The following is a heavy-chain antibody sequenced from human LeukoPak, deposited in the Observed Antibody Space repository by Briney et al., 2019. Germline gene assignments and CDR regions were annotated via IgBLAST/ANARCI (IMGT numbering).Heavy chain of an antibody. V-gene: IGHV3-23*01. Sequence: GGSLRLSCAASGFTFSSYAMSWVRQAPGKGLEWVSAISGSGGSTYSADSVKGRFTISRDNSKTTLYLQMNSLRAEDTAVYYCAKDGYSSGWFNTYWGQGTLVTVSS. CDR3: AKDGYSSGWFNTY. CDR1: GFTFSSYA. J-gene: IGHJ4*02. CDR2: ISGSGGST. D-gene: IGHD6-19*01.